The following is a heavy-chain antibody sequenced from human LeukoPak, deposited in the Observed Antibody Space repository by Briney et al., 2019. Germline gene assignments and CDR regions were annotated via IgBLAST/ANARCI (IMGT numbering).Heavy chain of an antibody. CDR2: IIPIFGTA. J-gene: IGHJ4*02. V-gene: IGHV1-69*01. CDR3: ARAKDGYNFVYGIDY. Sequence: GASVKVSCKASGGTFSSYAISWVRQAPGQGLEWMGGIIPIFGTANYAQKFQGRVTITADESTSTAYMELSSLRSEDTAVYYCARAKDGYNFVYGIDYWGQGTLVTVSS. D-gene: IGHD5-24*01. CDR1: GGTFSSYA.